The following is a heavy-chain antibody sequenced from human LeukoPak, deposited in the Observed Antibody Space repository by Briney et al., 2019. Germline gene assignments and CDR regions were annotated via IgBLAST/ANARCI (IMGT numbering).Heavy chain of an antibody. CDR1: GFTFSSYG. CDR3: AKARPPQYDSGTYSDY. CDR2: IRYEGGKK. D-gene: IGHD3-10*01. J-gene: IGHJ4*02. V-gene: IGHV3-30*02. Sequence: PGGSLRLSCAASGFTFSSYGMQWVRQAPGKGLEWGTFIRYEGGKKFYTDSVKGRFTISRDNSKNTLYLQMNRPRAEETAVYYCAKARPPQYDSGTYSDYWGQGTLVTVSS.